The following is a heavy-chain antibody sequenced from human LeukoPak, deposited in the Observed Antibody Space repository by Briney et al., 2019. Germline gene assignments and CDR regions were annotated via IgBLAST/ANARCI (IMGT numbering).Heavy chain of an antibody. CDR3: ARRIAAAGKAGYYYYYMDV. D-gene: IGHD6-13*01. J-gene: IGHJ6*03. CDR2: IYYSGST. Sequence: SETLSLTCTVSGGSISSYYWSWIRQPPGKGLEWIGYIYYSGSTNYNPSLKSRVTTSVDTSKNQFSLKLSSVTAADTAVYYCARRIAAAGKAGYYYYYMDVWGKGTTVTVSS. CDR1: GGSISSYY. V-gene: IGHV4-59*01.